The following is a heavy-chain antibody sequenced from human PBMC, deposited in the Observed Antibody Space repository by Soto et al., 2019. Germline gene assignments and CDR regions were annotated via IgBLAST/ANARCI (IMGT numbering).Heavy chain of an antibody. CDR2: ISYDGSNK. V-gene: IGHV3-30-3*01. CDR3: AKTTVTLQDYYYYGMDV. CDR1: GFTFSSYA. J-gene: IGHJ6*02. D-gene: IGHD4-4*01. Sequence: GGSLRLSCAASGFTFSSYAMHWVRQAPGKGLEWVAVISYDGSNKYYADSVKGRFTISRDNSKNTLYLQMNSLRAEDTAVYYCAKTTVTLQDYYYYGMDVWGQGTTVTVSS.